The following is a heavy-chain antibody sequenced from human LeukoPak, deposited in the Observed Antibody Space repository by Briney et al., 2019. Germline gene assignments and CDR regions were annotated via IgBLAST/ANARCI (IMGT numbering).Heavy chain of an antibody. CDR1: GDYISSYF. Sequence: SENLSLTCTVSGDYISSYFWTWIRQPAGKGLEWIGRIYASGITNYNPSLRSRVTMSVDTSKNQFSLKLSSVTAADTAVYYCAREPLQSRPLDVWDKGTTVTVSS. V-gene: IGHV4-4*07. CDR3: AREPLQSRPLDV. D-gene: IGHD4-11*01. J-gene: IGHJ6*04. CDR2: IYASGIT.